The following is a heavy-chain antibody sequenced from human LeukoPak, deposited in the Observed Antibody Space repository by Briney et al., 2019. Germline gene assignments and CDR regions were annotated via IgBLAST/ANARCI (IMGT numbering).Heavy chain of an antibody. D-gene: IGHD5-18*01. CDR1: GGSISSHY. CDR2: IYYSGST. V-gene: IGHV4-59*11. J-gene: IGHJ4*02. CDR3: AREAGYSYGYGSLDY. Sequence: PSETLPLTCTVSGGSISSHYWSWIRQPPGKGLEWIGYIYYSGSTNYNPSLKSRVTISVDTSKNQFSLNLSSVNAADTAVYYCAREAGYSYGYGSLDYWGQGTLVTVSS.